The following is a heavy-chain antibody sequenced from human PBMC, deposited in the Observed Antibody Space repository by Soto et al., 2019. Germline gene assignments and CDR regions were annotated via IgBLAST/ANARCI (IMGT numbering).Heavy chain of an antibody. CDR3: SRQASDFWSGKPQYYMDV. Sequence: EVQLVESGGGLVQPGGSLKLSCAASGFTFSGSAMHWVRQASGKGLEWVGRIRSKGNNYATAYGASLNGRFTISRDNSKNTEYLQMNSLKPEDTAVYYCSRQASDFWSGKPQYYMDVWGKGTTVTVSS. CDR1: GFTFSGSA. D-gene: IGHD3-3*01. J-gene: IGHJ6*03. V-gene: IGHV3-73*01. CDR2: IRSKGNNYAT.